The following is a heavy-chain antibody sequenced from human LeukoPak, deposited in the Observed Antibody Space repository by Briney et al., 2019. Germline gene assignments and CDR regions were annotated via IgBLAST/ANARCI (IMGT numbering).Heavy chain of an antibody. CDR1: GFTFSSYE. CDR2: ISSSGSTI. CDR3: ADLGITMIAGV. Sequence: GGSLRLSCAASGFTFSSYEMNWVRQAPGKGLEWVSYISSSGSTIYYADSVKGRFTISRDNAKNSLYLQMNSLRAEDTAVYYCADLGITMIAGVWGKGTTVTISS. V-gene: IGHV3-48*03. J-gene: IGHJ6*04. D-gene: IGHD3-22*01.